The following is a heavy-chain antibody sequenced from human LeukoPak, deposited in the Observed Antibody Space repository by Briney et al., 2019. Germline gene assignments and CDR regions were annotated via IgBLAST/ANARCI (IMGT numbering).Heavy chain of an antibody. J-gene: IGHJ6*03. CDR3: ARHGVVGAYYYYYMDV. CDR1: GYSFTSYW. CDR2: IYPGDSDT. Sequence: GESLKISCKGPGYSFTSYWIGWVRQMPGKGLEWMGIIYPGDSDTRYSPSFQGQVTFSADKSISTAYLQWSSLKASDTAMYYCARHGVVGAYYYYYMDVWGKGTTVTVSS. V-gene: IGHV5-51*01. D-gene: IGHD1-26*01.